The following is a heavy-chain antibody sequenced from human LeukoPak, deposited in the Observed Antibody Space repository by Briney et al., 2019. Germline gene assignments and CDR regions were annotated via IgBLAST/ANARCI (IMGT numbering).Heavy chain of an antibody. Sequence: SETLSLTCAAYGGSFSAYYWSWIRQPPGKGLEWIGEINHSGSTNYSPSLKSRVTISVDTSKNQFSLKLSSVTAADTAVYYCASLRVDSNWFDPWGQGTLVTVSS. CDR3: ASLRVDSNWFDP. V-gene: IGHV4-34*01. CDR1: GGSFSAYY. J-gene: IGHJ5*02. D-gene: IGHD2-15*01. CDR2: INHSGST.